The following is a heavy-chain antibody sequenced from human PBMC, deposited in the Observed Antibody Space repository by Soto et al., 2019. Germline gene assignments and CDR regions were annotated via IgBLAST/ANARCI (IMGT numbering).Heavy chain of an antibody. CDR3: ARHAGQDFDY. Sequence: TSETLSLTCTVSGGSISSYYWSWIRQPPGKGLEWIGYIYYSGSTNYNPSLKSRVTISVDTSKNQFSLKLSSVTAADTAVYYCARHAGQDFDYWGQGTLVTVSS. CDR2: IYYSGST. V-gene: IGHV4-59*08. CDR1: GGSISSYY. J-gene: IGHJ4*02. D-gene: IGHD6-13*01.